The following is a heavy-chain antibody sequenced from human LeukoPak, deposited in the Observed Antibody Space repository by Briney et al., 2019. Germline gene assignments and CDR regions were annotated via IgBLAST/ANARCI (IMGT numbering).Heavy chain of an antibody. Sequence: GGSLRLSCAASGFTVSNNYMRWVRQAPGKGLEWVSSIYSGGATKYADSVTGRFSISRHNSKNTLYRQMNSLIHEDTAVHYCARDRAGPWGQGTLVTVSS. CDR3: ARDRAGP. CDR2: IYSGGAT. V-gene: IGHV3-53*01. D-gene: IGHD3-10*01. J-gene: IGHJ4*02. CDR1: GFTVSNNY.